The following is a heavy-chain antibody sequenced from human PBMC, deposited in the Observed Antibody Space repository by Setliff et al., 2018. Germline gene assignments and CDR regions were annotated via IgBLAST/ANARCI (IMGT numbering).Heavy chain of an antibody. Sequence: LRLSCATSGFTFSSYAMHWVRQAPGKGLEWVAVSRYAENYQYYADSVKGRFTISRDNSENTLYLQMNSLRPDDTAVYHCARSDGGSSGLDYWGQGTLVTVSS. V-gene: IGHV3-30-3*02. CDR3: ARSDGGSSGLDY. CDR2: SRYAENYQ. CDR1: GFTFSSYA. D-gene: IGHD2-15*01. J-gene: IGHJ4*02.